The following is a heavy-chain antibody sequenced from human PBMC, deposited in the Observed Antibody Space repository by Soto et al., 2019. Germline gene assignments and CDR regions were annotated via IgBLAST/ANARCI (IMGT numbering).Heavy chain of an antibody. D-gene: IGHD6-13*01. CDR3: ATGGAGTAGGFGDY. J-gene: IGHJ4*02. CDR2: IWYDGTRK. CDR1: GFIFSNYC. V-gene: IGHV3-33*03. Sequence: QVQLVESGGGVVQPGRSLRLSCAASGFIFSNYCMHWVRQAPGKGLEWVALIWYDGTRKYHSDSVRGRFTISRDDSKNTLYLQMDSLRADDTAVYYCATGGAGTAGGFGDYWGRGTLVTVSS.